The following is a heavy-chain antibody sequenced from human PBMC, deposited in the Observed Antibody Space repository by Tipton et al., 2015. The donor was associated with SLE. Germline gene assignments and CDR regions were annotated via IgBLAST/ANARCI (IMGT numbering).Heavy chain of an antibody. CDR3: ARGFFHDYWSAGQGRKSFYLDN. V-gene: IGHV4-31*03. CDR2: IYYSGNT. J-gene: IGHJ4*02. CDR1: GGSISSGGYY. D-gene: IGHD3-3*01. Sequence: TLSLTCTVSGGSISSGGYYWTWIRQLPGKGLEWIGYIYYSGNTYYNPSLGSRLTISVDTSKDQFSLRLTSVTAADTAMYFCARGFFHDYWSAGQGRKSFYLDNWGQGALVTVSS.